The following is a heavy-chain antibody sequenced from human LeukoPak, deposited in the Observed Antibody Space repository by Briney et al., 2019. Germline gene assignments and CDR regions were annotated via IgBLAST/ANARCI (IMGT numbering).Heavy chain of an antibody. Sequence: SETLSLTCTVSAGSISSGNYYWSWIRQPAGKGLEWIGRIYTSGSTNYNPSLKSRVTITVDTSKNRFSLKLSSVTAADTAVYYCAREPRLLRNWFDPWGQGTLVTVSS. J-gene: IGHJ5*02. D-gene: IGHD2-15*01. CDR3: AREPRLLRNWFDP. CDR1: AGSISSGNYY. CDR2: IYTSGST. V-gene: IGHV4-61*02.